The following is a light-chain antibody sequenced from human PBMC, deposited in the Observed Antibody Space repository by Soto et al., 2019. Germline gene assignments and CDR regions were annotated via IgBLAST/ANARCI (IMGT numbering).Light chain of an antibody. CDR1: QGISNW. J-gene: IGKJ1*01. CDR3: QQATNFPV. Sequence: DIPMTQSPSSVSASVGDRVTITCRASQGISNWFAWYQHKPGKAPRLLIYAVSSLKSGVPSRFSGSGSGTDFTLTISSLQPEDVGTYYCQQATNFPVFGQGTKVEIK. V-gene: IGKV1-12*01. CDR2: AVS.